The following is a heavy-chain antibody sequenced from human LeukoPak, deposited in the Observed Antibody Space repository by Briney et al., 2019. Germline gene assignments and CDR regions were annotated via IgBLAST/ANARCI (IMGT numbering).Heavy chain of an antibody. V-gene: IGHV4-30-4*01. CDR2: IYYSGST. CDR3: ARGLYDSSGYYYRVWFDP. D-gene: IGHD3-22*01. J-gene: IGHJ5*02. Sequence: PSQTLSLTCTVSGGSISSGDYYWSWIRQPPGKGLKWIGYIYYSGSTYYNPSLKSRVTISVDTSKNQFSLKLSSVTAADTAVYYCARGLYDSSGYYYRVWFDPWGQGTLVTVSS. CDR1: GGSISSGDYY.